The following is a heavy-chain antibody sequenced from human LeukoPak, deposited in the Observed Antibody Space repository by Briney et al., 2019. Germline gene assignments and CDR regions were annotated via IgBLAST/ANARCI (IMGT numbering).Heavy chain of an antibody. Sequence: GGSLRLSCAASGFTFSSYSMNWVRQAPGKGLEWVSSISSSSSYIYYADSVKGRFTISRDNGKNSLYLQLNSLRAEEMAVYYCAGVIWGRFDSWGQGTLVTVSS. CDR1: GFTFSSYS. J-gene: IGHJ5*01. D-gene: IGHD7-27*01. CDR3: AGVIWGRFDS. V-gene: IGHV3-21*01. CDR2: ISSSSSYI.